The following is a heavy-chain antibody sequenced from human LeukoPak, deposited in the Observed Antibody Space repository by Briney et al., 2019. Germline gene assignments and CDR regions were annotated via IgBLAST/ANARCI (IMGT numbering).Heavy chain of an antibody. J-gene: IGHJ3*01. CDR2: IFSGGTT. CDR1: GFTVSSNY. Sequence: GGSLRLSCAASGFTVSSNYMSWVRQAPGKGLEWVSVIFSGGTTYYADSVKGRFTISRDNSKNTLYFQMNSLRVEDTALYYCARGSTITSAPGAFDFWGQGTVVTVSS. D-gene: IGHD6-25*01. V-gene: IGHV3-53*01. CDR3: ARGSTITSAPGAFDF.